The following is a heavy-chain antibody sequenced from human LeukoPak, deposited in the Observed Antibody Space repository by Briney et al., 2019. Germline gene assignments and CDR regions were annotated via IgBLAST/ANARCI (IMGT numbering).Heavy chain of an antibody. D-gene: IGHD4-17*01. CDR3: ARSAAEYGDYKYYFDY. CDR1: GGSISSYY. J-gene: IGHJ4*02. V-gene: IGHV4-59*08. Sequence: PSETLSLTCTVSGGSISSYYWSWIRQPPGKGLDWIGYIYYSGSTNYNPSLKSRVTISVDTSKNQFSLKLSSVTAADTAVYYYARSAAEYGDYKYYFDYWGLGTLVTVSS. CDR2: IYYSGST.